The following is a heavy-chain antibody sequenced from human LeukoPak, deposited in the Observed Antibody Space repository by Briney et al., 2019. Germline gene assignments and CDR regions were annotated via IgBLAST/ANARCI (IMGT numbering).Heavy chain of an antibody. V-gene: IGHV1-2*02. CDR1: GYTFTGYY. D-gene: IGHD4-23*01. J-gene: IGHJ4*02. CDR2: MNPNSGDT. CDR3: ARHPAVVPHLDY. Sequence: ASVKVSCKASGYTFTGYYMHWVRQAPGQGLEWMGWMNPNSGDTNYAQKFQGRVTMTRDTSISTAYMDLTRLTSDDTATYYCARHPAVVPHLDYWGQGTLITVSS.